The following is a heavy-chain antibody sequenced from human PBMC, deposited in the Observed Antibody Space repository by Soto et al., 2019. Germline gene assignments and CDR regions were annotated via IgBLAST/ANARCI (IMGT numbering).Heavy chain of an antibody. CDR3: ARSSSYYFIDDY. CDR2: INAGNGNT. D-gene: IGHD3-22*01. Sequence: QVQLVQSGAEEKKPGASVKVSCKASGYTFTSYAMHWVRQAPGQRLEWMGWINAGNGNTKYSQKFQGRVTITRDTSASTAYMELSSLRSEDTAVYYCARSSSYYFIDDYWGQGTLVTFSS. J-gene: IGHJ4*02. CDR1: GYTFTSYA. V-gene: IGHV1-3*05.